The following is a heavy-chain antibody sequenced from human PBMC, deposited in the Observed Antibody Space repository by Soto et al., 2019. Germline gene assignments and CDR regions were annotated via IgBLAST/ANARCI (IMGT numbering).Heavy chain of an antibody. V-gene: IGHV3-13*01. CDR2: IYSGGDT. CDR1: GFTFSTFD. D-gene: IGHD2-21*01. Sequence: EVQLVESGGGLVQPGGSLRLSCAASGFTFSTFDMHWVRQSSGKGLEWVSGIYSGGDTAYADSVKGRFTISRENAKNSFFLHMNSLRAGDTAVYYCAREGEYCGTPGAFDLWGQGKMVTVSS. J-gene: IGHJ3*01. CDR3: AREGEYCGTPGAFDL.